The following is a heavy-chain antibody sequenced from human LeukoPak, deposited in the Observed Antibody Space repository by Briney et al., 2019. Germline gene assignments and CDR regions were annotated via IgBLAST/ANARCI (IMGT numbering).Heavy chain of an antibody. CDR3: ARSVYYFDY. Sequence: LEWMGWINPNSGGTNYAQKFQGRVTMTRDTSISTAYMELSRLRSDDTAVYYCARSVYYFDYWGQGTLVTVSS. V-gene: IGHV1-2*02. J-gene: IGHJ4*02. CDR2: INPNSGGT.